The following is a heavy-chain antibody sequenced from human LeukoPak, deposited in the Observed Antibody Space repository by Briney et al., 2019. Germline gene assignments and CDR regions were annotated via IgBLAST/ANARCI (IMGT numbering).Heavy chain of an antibody. J-gene: IGHJ5*02. CDR1: GYTFTDYY. V-gene: IGHV1-46*01. CDR3: ARDREYCSGGSCYPNWFDP. D-gene: IGHD2-15*01. CDR2: INPLRGIT. Sequence: ASVKVSCKASGYTFTDYYVHWVRQAPGLGLEWMGIINPLRGITIYAQKFQGRVTMTSDTSTNTVYMELSSLISEDTAVYYCARDREYCSGGSCYPNWFDPWGQGTLVTVSS.